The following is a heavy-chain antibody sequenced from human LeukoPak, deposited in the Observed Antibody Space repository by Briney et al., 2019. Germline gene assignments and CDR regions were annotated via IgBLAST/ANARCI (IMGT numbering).Heavy chain of an antibody. J-gene: IGHJ4*02. V-gene: IGHV1-18*01. D-gene: IGHD3-10*02. CDR1: GYTFTSYV. Sequence: ASVKVSCKASGYTFTSYVISWVRQAPGQGLEWMGFTSADNGHTNYVQKFQGRVTMTTDTPTNTAYIELRSLRFGDTAMYYCARDYFSDYVFDFWGQGTLITVSS. CDR2: TSADNGHT. CDR3: ARDYFSDYVFDF.